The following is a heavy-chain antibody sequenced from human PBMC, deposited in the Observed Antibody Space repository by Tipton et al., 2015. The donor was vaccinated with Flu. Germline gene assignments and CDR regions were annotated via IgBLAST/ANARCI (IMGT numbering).Heavy chain of an antibody. V-gene: IGHV1-69*01. CDR2: VNPFFGPP. CDR3: ARDRSPGLERLDYYYMDV. J-gene: IGHJ6*03. CDR1: GGTFDTYS. Sequence: QLVQSGAEAKKPGSSVKVSCKVSGGTFDTYSITWVRQAPGQGLEWMGGVNPFFGPPQYAQKFQDRVTIDADDSTSTAYMELSGLRPDDTAVYYCARDRSPGLERLDYYYMDVWGKGTTVIVSS. D-gene: IGHD3-10*01.